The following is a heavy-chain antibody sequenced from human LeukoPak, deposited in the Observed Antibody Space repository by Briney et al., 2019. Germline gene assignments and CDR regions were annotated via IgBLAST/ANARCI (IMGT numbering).Heavy chain of an antibody. CDR2: VSGSGRNT. V-gene: IGHV3-23*01. CDR3: VKSRRVGANQKGLFDY. CDR1: GFTFSNYA. Sequence: GGSLRLSCAGSGFTFSNYAMTWVRQAPGRGLEWVSSVSGSGRNTFYPDSVEGRFTISRDNSKNTVYLQMNSPRADDTAVYYCVKSRRVGANQKGLFDYWGQGTLVTVSP. J-gene: IGHJ4*02. D-gene: IGHD1-26*01.